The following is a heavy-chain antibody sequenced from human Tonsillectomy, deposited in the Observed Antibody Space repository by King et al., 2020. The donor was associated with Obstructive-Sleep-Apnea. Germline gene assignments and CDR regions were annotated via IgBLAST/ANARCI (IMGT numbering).Heavy chain of an antibody. Sequence: QLQESGPGLVKPSETLSLSCNVSGGSISSYYWSWIRQPPGKGLEGIGYIYYSGNTNYNPSLKSRVTISVDTSKNQFSLKLDSVTAADTAVYYCARAYSSSHSYFEYWGQGTLVTVSS. D-gene: IGHD6-13*01. J-gene: IGHJ4*02. CDR3: ARAYSSSHSYFEY. CDR1: GGSISSYY. V-gene: IGHV4-59*01. CDR2: IYYSGNT.